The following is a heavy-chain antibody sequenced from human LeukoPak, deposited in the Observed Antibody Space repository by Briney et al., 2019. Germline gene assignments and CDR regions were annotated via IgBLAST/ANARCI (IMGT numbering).Heavy chain of an antibody. CDR1: GFTFTNYA. CDR3: AKEARGYWFDP. Sequence: GGSLRLSCAASGFTFTNYAMSWVRQSPKKGLEWVSVISASGGSTNYADSVKGRFTISRDNSKNTLYLQMNSLRAEDSAVYYCAKEARGYWFDPWGQGTLVTVSS. D-gene: IGHD5-12*01. J-gene: IGHJ5*02. V-gene: IGHV3-23*01. CDR2: ISASGGST.